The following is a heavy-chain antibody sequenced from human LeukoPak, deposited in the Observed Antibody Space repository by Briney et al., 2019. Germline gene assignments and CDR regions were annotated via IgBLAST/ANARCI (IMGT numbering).Heavy chain of an antibody. D-gene: IGHD3-16*01. CDR2: IYNGGST. CDR3: TRRGMALDAFDV. V-gene: IGHV3-53*01. J-gene: IGHJ3*01. CDR1: GFTPSSIY. Sequence: GGSLRLSCAASGFTPSSIYMSWVRQAPGKGLDWVSVIYNGGSTSYADSVKGRFTISRDNSKNTLYLQMNSLRAEDTAVYYCTRRGMALDAFDVWGQGTMVTVSS.